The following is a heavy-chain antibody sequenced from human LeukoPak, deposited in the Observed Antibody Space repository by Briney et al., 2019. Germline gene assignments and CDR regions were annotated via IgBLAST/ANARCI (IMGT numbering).Heavy chain of an antibody. CDR2: INHSGST. CDR3: ARLDWGDPTVNMDV. J-gene: IGHJ6*03. D-gene: IGHD4-11*01. V-gene: IGHV4-34*01. Sequence: SETLSLTCAVYGGSFSGYYWSWIRQPPGKGLEWIGEINHSGSTNYNPSLKSRVTISVDASKNQFSLKLSSVTAADTAVYYCARLDWGDPTVNMDVWGKGTTVTISS. CDR1: GGSFSGYY.